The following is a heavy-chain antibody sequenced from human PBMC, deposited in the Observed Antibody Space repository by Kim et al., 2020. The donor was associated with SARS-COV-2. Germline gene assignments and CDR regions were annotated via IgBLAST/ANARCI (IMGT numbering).Heavy chain of an antibody. CDR2: ISSTYSTM. V-gene: IGHV3-48*02. D-gene: IGHD5-12*01. CDR3: ARSKVATIRTGSFDY. Sequence: GGSLRLSCAASGFIFSDYSMIWVRQAPGKGLEWVSFISSTYSTMYYADSVKGRFTISRDNAKNSLYLQMNSLRDEDTAVYYCARSKVATIRTGSFDYWGQGTLVTVSS. J-gene: IGHJ4*02. CDR1: GFIFSDYS.